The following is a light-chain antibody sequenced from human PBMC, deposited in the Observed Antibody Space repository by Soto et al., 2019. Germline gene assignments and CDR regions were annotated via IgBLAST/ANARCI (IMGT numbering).Light chain of an antibody. CDR3: QQYGRSPIT. CDR1: HIVISTY. CDR2: GAS. J-gene: IGKJ5*01. V-gene: IGKV3-20*01. Sequence: EIVLTQSPGTLSLSPVEIAALSCSASHIVISTYFSCYQQKPGQSPRLITYGASSRATGIPERLSGSGSGKDFTLTISRIEPEDFAVYYCQQYGRSPITFGQGTRLEIK.